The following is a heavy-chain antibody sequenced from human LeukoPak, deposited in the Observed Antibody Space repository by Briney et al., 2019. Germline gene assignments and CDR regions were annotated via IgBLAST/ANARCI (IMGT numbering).Heavy chain of an antibody. CDR2: LHYSGRT. V-gene: IGHV4-59*01. J-gene: IGHJ6*03. CDR1: GCSISGYY. D-gene: IGHD5-18*01. CDR3: ARTTEGGYTYGYFYYYYMDV. Sequence: NPSETLSLTCAVYGCSISGYYWSWIRQPPGKGLEWIGNLHYSGRTNYNTSLKSRVTISVDTSKNQFSLKLSSVTAAATAVYYCARTTEGGYTYGYFYYYYMDVWGKGTTVTISS.